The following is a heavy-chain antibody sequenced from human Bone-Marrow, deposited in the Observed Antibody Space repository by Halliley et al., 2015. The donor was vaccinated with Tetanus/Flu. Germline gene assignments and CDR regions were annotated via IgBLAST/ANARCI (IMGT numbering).Heavy chain of an antibody. CDR3: ARGDITVYGLDV. V-gene: IGHV4-30-4*01. Sequence: EWVAFIYYGGSPYYNPSLKGRVSIALDPPKNQVSLNLTSVTVADTAVYYCARGDITVYGLDVWGPGTTVTVSS. CDR2: IYYGGSP. D-gene: IGHD3-9*01. J-gene: IGHJ6*02.